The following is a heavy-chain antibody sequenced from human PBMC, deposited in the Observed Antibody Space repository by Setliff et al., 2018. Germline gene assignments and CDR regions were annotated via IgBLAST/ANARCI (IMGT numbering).Heavy chain of an antibody. J-gene: IGHJ4*02. D-gene: IGHD5-18*01. CDR2: ISSSGGTI. CDR3: AGGYSFGYGVY. CDR1: GFSVSNYG. Sequence: PGGSLRLSCAASGFSVSNYGMNWVRQAPGKGLEWLSYISSSGGTIHYADSVKGRFTISKDTAENSVFLQMNSLRGEDTALYYCAGGYSFGYGVYWGQGVLVTVSS. V-gene: IGHV3-48*01.